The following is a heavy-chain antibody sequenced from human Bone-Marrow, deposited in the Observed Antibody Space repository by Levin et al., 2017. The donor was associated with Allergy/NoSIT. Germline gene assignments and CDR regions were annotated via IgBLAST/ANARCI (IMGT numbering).Heavy chain of an antibody. CDR3: SRLGYFDFWSGYSGYYYYMDV. D-gene: IGHD3-3*01. J-gene: IGHJ6*03. CDR2: IRSKANTYAT. V-gene: IGHV3-73*01. CDR1: GFSFRDSA. Sequence: LSLTCAASGFSFRDSAIHWVRQASGKGLEWLGRIRSKANTYATAYAASVKGRFTISRDDSKNTAYLQMNSLKSDDSAVYYCSRLGYFDFWSGYSGYYYYMDVWGKGTTVTVSS.